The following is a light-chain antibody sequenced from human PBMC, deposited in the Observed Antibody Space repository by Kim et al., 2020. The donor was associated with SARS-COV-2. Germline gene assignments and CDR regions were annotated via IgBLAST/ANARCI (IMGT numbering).Light chain of an antibody. Sequence: QSVTISCTGTSSDVGGYNYVSWYQQHPGKAPKPMIYDVSKWPSGVPDRFSGSKSGNTASLTISGLQAEDEADYYCCSYAGSYTNYVFGTGTKVTVL. V-gene: IGLV2-11*01. J-gene: IGLJ1*01. CDR3: CSYAGSYTNYV. CDR1: SSDVGGYNY. CDR2: DVS.